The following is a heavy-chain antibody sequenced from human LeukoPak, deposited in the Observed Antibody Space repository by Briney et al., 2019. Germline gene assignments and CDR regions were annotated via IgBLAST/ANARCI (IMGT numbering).Heavy chain of an antibody. D-gene: IGHD3-10*01. CDR1: GFTFSSYA. V-gene: IGHV3-23*01. J-gene: IGHJ4*02. Sequence: GGFLRLSCAASGFTFSSYAMSWVRQAPGKGLEWVSAISGSGGSTYYADSVKGRFTISRDNSKNTLYLQMNSLRAEDTAVYYCAKGREGYYGSGSYYDYWGQGTLVTVSS. CDR2: ISGSGGST. CDR3: AKGREGYYGSGSYYDY.